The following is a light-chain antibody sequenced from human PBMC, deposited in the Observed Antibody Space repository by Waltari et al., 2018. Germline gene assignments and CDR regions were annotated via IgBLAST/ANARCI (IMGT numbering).Light chain of an antibody. CDR3: HHYNKRPPSYT. Sequence: EVVLTQSPATLSLSPGESATLPCRASQSVVRFLAWYQHKPGQAPRLLIYDASTRAAGVPARFSGSGSGRDFTLTISSLQPEDFAVYYCHHYNKRPPSYTFGQGTRLEIK. CDR1: QSVVRF. J-gene: IGKJ2*01. V-gene: IGKV3-11*02. CDR2: DAS.